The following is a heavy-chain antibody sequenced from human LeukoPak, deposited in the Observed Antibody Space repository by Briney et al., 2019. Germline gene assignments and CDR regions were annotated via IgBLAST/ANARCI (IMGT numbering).Heavy chain of an antibody. CDR3: ARGMVRGVLNWFDP. D-gene: IGHD3-10*01. CDR1: GGTFSSYA. V-gene: IGHV1-69*13. J-gene: IGHJ5*02. Sequence: ASVKVSCKASGGTFSSYAISWVRQAPGQGLEWMGGIIPIFGTANYAQKFQGRVTITADESTSTAYMELSSLRSEDTAAYYCARGMVRGVLNWFDPWGQGTLVTVSS. CDR2: IIPIFGTA.